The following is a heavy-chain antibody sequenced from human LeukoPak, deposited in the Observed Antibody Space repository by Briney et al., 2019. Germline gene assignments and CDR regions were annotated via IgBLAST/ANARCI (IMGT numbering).Heavy chain of an antibody. V-gene: IGHV3-9*01. CDR2: ISWNSGSI. Sequence: GGSLRLSCAASGFTFDDYATHWVRQAPGEGLEWVSGISWNSGSIGYADSVKGRFTISRDNAKNSLYLQMNSLRAEDTAVYYCAREGLDAFDIWGQGTMVTVSS. CDR3: AREGLDAFDI. CDR1: GFTFDDYA. D-gene: IGHD1-26*01. J-gene: IGHJ3*02.